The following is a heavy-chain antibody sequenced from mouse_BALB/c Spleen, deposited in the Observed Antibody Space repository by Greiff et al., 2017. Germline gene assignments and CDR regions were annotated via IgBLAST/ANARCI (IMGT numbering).Heavy chain of an antibody. J-gene: IGHJ1*01. CDR3: ARGATTVVAYWYFDV. V-gene: IGHV5-6-5*01. D-gene: IGHD1-1*01. CDR1: GFTFSSYA. Sequence: EVMLVESGGGLVKPGGSLKLSCAASGFTFSSYAMSWVRQTPEKRLEWVASISSGGSTYYPDSVKGRFTISRDNARNILYLQMSSLRSEDTAMYYCARGATTVVAYWYFDVWGAGTTVTVSS. CDR2: ISSGGST.